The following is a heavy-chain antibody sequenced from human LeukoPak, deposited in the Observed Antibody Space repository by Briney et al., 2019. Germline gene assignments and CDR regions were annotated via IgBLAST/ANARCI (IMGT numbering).Heavy chain of an antibody. CDR2: IIPIFGTA. Sequence: SVKVSCKASGGTFSSYAISWVRQAPGQGLEWMGGIIPIFGTANYAQKFQGRVTTTADESTSTAYMELSSLRSEDTAVYYCASEGTTPFQFYYYYYMDVWGKGTTVTVSS. CDR1: GGTFSSYA. V-gene: IGHV1-69*13. CDR3: ASEGTTPFQFYYYYYMDV. J-gene: IGHJ6*03. D-gene: IGHD4-11*01.